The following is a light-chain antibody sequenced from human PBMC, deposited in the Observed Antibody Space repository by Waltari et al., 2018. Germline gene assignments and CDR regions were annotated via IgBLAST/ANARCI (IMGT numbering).Light chain of an antibody. CDR1: QGVSSN. CDR3: QQYNNWPPQDA. CDR2: GAT. V-gene: IGKV3-15*01. J-gene: IGKJ2*01. Sequence: RASQGVSSNLAWYQQQPGQAPRLLIYGATTRATGIPARFSGSGSGTEFTLTISSLQSEDFAIYYCQQYNNWPPQDAFGQGTKLEIK.